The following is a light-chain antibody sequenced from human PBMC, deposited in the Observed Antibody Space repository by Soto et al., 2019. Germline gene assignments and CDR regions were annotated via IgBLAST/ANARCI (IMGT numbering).Light chain of an antibody. V-gene: IGLV1-47*01. CDR1: SFNIGSNH. J-gene: IGLJ2*01. CDR3: ATWDDSLSGVV. Sequence: QSVLTQPPSASGTPGQRVTISCSGSSFNIGSNHVYWYQQLPGTAPTLLIYRNDQRPSGVPDRFSGSKSGTSASLAISGLRSEDEAGYYCATWDDSLSGVVFGGGTKLTVL. CDR2: RND.